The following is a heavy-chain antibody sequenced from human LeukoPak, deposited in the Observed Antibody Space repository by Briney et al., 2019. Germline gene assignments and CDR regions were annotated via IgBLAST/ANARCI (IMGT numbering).Heavy chain of an antibody. V-gene: IGHV3-23*01. CDR2: FSGRSAST. CDR3: AKCRSDYSTEPFGV. J-gene: IGHJ3*01. D-gene: IGHD3-22*01. Sequence: GGSLRLSCAASGFTLSNYAMGWVRQAPGKELEWISTFSGRSASTYYVDSVKGRFTISRDNSKNTLYLQMNSLRAEDTAIYYCAKCRSDYSTEPFGVWGQGTMVTVSS. CDR1: GFTLSNYA.